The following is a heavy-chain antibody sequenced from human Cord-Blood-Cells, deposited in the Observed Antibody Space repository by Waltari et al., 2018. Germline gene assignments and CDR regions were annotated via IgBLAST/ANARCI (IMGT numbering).Heavy chain of an antibody. V-gene: IGHV4-39*01. Sequence: QHLQESGPGPVKPSDTLSLTCTVSDCALSNSSYYWDWIRPPPGKGLKWIGGIFYSGSTSYSPCLKSRVTISVDTSKNQFSLKLGSVTAADTAVYYCASRANWGFEDYWGQGTLVTVSS. CDR3: ASRANWGFEDY. J-gene: IGHJ4*02. D-gene: IGHD7-27*01. CDR1: DCALSNSSYY. CDR2: IFYSGST.